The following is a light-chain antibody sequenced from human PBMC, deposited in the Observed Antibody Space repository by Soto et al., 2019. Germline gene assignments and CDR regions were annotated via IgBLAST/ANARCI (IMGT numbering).Light chain of an antibody. Sequence: EIVLTQSPATLSLSPGERATLSCSAIQSVSSYLAWYQQKPGQAPRLLIYGASTRATGIPARLSGSGSGTEFTLTISSLQSEDFAVYYCQQYNNWPQPITFGQGTRLEIK. V-gene: IGKV3-15*01. CDR3: QQYNNWPQPIT. CDR2: GAS. J-gene: IGKJ5*01. CDR1: QSVSSY.